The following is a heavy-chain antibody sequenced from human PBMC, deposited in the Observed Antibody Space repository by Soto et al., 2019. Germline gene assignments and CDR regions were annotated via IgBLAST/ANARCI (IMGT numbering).Heavy chain of an antibody. CDR3: ASLRSGGYVYYYGMDV. CDR1: GYTFTSYD. V-gene: IGHV1-8*01. J-gene: IGHJ6*02. D-gene: IGHD5-12*01. CDR2: MNPNSGNT. Sequence: ASVKVSCKASGYTFTSYDINWVRQATGQGLEWMGWMNPNSGNTGYAQKFQGRVTMTRNTSISTAYMELSSLRSEDTAVYYCASLRSGGYVYYYGMDVWGQGTTVTVSS.